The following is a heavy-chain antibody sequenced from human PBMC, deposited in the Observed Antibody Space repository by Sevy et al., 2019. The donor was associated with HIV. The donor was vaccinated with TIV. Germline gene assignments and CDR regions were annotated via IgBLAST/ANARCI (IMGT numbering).Heavy chain of an antibody. J-gene: IGHJ3*02. Sequence: GGSLRLSCAASGFGFSRSAMNWVRQAPGKGLEWVSAIYSGGTPYYADSVKGRFTISRDNSKNTLYLQMNSLSPEDTAVYYCARRLGAVDDAFDIWGQGTMVTVSS. D-gene: IGHD1-26*01. CDR2: IYSGGTP. V-gene: IGHV3-53*01. CDR3: ARRLGAVDDAFDI. CDR1: GFGFSRSA.